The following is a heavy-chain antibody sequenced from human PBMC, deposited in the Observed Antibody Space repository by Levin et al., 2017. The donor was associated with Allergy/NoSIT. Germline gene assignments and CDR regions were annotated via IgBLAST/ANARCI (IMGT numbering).Heavy chain of an antibody. CDR2: ISGSGGST. CDR3: AKSTSTSWAYGMDV. V-gene: IGHV3-23*01. D-gene: IGHD2-2*01. J-gene: IGHJ6*02. Sequence: GGSLRLSCAASGFTFSSYAMSWVRQAPGKGLEWVSTISGSGGSTYYAASVKGRFTISRDNSENTLYLQMNSLRAEDTAVYYCAKSTSTSWAYGMDVWGQGTTVTVSS. CDR1: GFTFSSYA.